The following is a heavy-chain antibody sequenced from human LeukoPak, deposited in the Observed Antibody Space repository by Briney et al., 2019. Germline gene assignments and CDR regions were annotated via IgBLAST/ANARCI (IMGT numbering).Heavy chain of an antibody. D-gene: IGHD3-3*01. CDR1: GFTFSSYW. Sequence: GGSLRLSCAASGFTFSSYWMSWVRQAPGQGLEWVANTKEDGSEKYYVASVKGRFTISRDNAKKSLYLQMNSLRAEDTAVYYCARDKGVVGQFDPWGQGTLVTVSS. CDR2: TKEDGSEK. CDR3: ARDKGVVGQFDP. V-gene: IGHV3-7*01. J-gene: IGHJ5*02.